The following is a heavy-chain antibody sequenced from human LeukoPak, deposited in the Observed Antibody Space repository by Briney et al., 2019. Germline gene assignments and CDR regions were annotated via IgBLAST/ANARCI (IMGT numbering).Heavy chain of an antibody. Sequence: GGSLRLSCAASGFTFNDYAMHWVRQAPGKGLEWVSGISWNSGSIGYADSVKGRFTISRDNAKKFLYLQMNSLRAEDTAVYYCTGHHQAYSRTYWGQGTLVTVSS. CDR1: GFTFNDYA. D-gene: IGHD4-11*01. V-gene: IGHV3-9*01. CDR2: ISWNSGSI. J-gene: IGHJ4*02. CDR3: TGHHQAYSRTY.